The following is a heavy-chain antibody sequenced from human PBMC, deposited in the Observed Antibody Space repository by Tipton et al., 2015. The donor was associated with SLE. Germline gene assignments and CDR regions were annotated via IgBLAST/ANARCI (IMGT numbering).Heavy chain of an antibody. Sequence: TLSLTCTVSGGSISSYYWSWIRQPAGKGLEWIGRIYTSGSTNYNPSLKSRVTISIDTSKNQFSLKLSSVTAADTAVYYCARRQGGWGRTYYYGSGCLFFDYWGQGTLVTVSS. CDR3: ARRQGGWGRTYYYGSGCLFFDY. CDR1: GGSISSYY. J-gene: IGHJ4*02. V-gene: IGHV4-4*07. D-gene: IGHD3-10*01. CDR2: IYTSGST.